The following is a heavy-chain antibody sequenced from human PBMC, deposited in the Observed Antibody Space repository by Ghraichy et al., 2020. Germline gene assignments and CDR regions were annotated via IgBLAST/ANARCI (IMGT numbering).Heavy chain of an antibody. V-gene: IGHV3-53*01. D-gene: IGHD2-2*01. CDR2: IYSGGST. Sequence: GGSLRLSCAASGFTVSSNYMSWVRQAPGKGLEWVSVIYSGGSTYYADSVKGRFTISRDNSKNTLYLQMNSLRAEDTAVYYCARCSSTSCPIPFDYWGQGTLVTVSS. CDR3: ARCSSTSCPIPFDY. CDR1: GFTVSSNY. J-gene: IGHJ4*02.